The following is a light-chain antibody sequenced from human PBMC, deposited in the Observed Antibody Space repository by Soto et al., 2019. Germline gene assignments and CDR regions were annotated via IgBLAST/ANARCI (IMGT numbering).Light chain of an antibody. J-gene: IGKJ5*01. V-gene: IGKV3-20*01. CDR3: QQYDISPIT. Sequence: EIVLTQSPGTLSLSPGERATLSCRASQSVSSSFLAWSQQKPGQAPRLLIYGASSRATGIPDRFSGSGSGTDFTLTISRLETEDFAVYFCQQYDISPITFGQGTRLGIK. CDR2: GAS. CDR1: QSVSSSF.